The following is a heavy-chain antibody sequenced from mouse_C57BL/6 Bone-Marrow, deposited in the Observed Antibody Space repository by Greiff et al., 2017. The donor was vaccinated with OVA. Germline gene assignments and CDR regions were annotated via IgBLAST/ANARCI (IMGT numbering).Heavy chain of an antibody. Sequence: DVKLVESGGDLVKPGGSLKLSCAASGFTFSSYGMSWVRQTPDKRLEWVATISSGGSYTYYPDSVKGRFTISRDNAKNTLYLQMSSLKSEDTAMYYCARDDAMDYGGQGTSVTVSS. J-gene: IGHJ4*01. CDR2: ISSGGSYT. CDR3: ARDDAMDY. CDR1: GFTFSSYG. V-gene: IGHV5-6*02.